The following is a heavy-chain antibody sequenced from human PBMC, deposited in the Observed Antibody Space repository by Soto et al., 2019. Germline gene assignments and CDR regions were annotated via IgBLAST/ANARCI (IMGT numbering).Heavy chain of an antibody. Sequence: SETLSLTCTVPGGSISSYYWTWIRQSPGKGLEWIGYIYYSGSTNYNPSLKSRVTISVDTSKNQFSLKLSSVTAADTAVYYCARDRMGYSGSGRCVGLCHYYHGMDVWGQGTTVTSPQ. V-gene: IGHV4-59*01. CDR3: ARDRMGYSGSGRCVGLCHYYHGMDV. CDR2: IYYSGST. CDR1: GGSISSYY. D-gene: IGHD3-10*01. J-gene: IGHJ6*01.